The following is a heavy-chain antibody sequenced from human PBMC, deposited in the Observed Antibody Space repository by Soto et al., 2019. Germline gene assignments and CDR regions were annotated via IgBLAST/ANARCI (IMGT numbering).Heavy chain of an antibody. CDR3: ASQRPCGGGSCFSLRSFDR. V-gene: IGHV3-23*01. CDR2: ITGSGGST. D-gene: IGHD2-15*01. J-gene: IGHJ4*02. Sequence: EVQLLESGGGLVQPGGSLRLSCAASGFAVSTYAMSWVRKTPGKGLEWDSTITGSGGSTYYADAVKGRFTISRDNSRNTLYLQMSSLRAEDTAVYSCASQRPCGGGSCFSLRSFDRWGQGTLVTVSS. CDR1: GFAVSTYA.